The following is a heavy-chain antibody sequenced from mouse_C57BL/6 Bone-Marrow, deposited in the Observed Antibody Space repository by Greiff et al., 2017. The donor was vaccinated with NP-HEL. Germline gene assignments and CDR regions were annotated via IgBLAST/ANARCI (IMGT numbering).Heavy chain of an antibody. CDR2: INPNNGGT. V-gene: IGHV1-22*01. CDR1: GYAFSSSW. D-gene: IGHD4-1*01. Sequence: VQLQQSGPELVKPGASVKISCKASGYAFSSSWMNWVKQRPGKGLEWIGYINPNNGGTSYNQKFKGKATLTVNKSSSTAYMELRSLTSEDSAVYYCAWVSWFAYWGQGTLVTVSA. J-gene: IGHJ3*01. CDR3: AWVSWFAY.